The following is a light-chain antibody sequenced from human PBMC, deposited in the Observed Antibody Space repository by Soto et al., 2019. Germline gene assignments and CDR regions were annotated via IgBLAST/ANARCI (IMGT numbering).Light chain of an antibody. CDR1: QSVYNNY. CDR2: GAS. V-gene: IGKV3-20*01. J-gene: IGKJ1*01. Sequence: EVELTQSPGTLSLSPGESATLSCRASQSVYNNYVAWYQQKPGQAPRLLAYGASNRATDIPDRFSASGSGTDFTLTIRRLEPEDFAVYYCQHFTFFLWTFGQGTRVEIK. CDR3: QHFTFFLWT.